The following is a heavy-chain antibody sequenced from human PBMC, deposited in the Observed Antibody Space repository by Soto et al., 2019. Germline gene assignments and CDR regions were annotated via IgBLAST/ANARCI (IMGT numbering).Heavy chain of an antibody. Sequence: SGPTLVNPTQTLTLTCIFSGFSLRTSGVGVGWIRQPPGKALEWLGFIYWNDDKRYSTSLKSRLTITKDTSKNQVVLTMTNMDPVDTATYYCAKSGSVGWYGWFDPWGQGTLVTVSS. V-gene: IGHV2-5*01. D-gene: IGHD6-19*01. J-gene: IGHJ5*02. CDR1: GFSLRTSGVG. CDR3: AKSGSVGWYGWFDP. CDR2: IYWNDDK.